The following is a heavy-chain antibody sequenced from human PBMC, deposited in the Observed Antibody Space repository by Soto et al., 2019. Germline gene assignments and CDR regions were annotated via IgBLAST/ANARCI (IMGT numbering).Heavy chain of an antibody. J-gene: IGHJ6*02. V-gene: IGHV4-39*01. CDR1: GGSLSSYY. Sequence: SETLSLTCAVYGGSLSSYYGGWIRQPPGKGLEWIGNVYYGGSTYYNPSLKSRVTISVETSKSQFSLKLSSVTAADTAVYYCAGGDYYHSSGYYFYYYTMDVWGQGTTVTVSS. D-gene: IGHD3-22*01. CDR3: AGGDYYHSSGYYFYYYTMDV. CDR2: VYYGGST.